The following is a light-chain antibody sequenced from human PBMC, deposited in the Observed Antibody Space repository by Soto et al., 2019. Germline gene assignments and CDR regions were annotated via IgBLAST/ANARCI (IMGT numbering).Light chain of an antibody. V-gene: IGLV2-11*01. Sequence: QSALTQSRSVSGSPGQSVTISCTGTSSDVGDYNFVSWYQQYPGKAPKLIIHDVTKRPSGVPDRFSGSKSGNTASLTISGLQTDDEADYYCCSYAGSYTHVFGTGTKVTVL. CDR3: CSYAGSYTHV. CDR2: DVT. J-gene: IGLJ1*01. CDR1: SSDVGDYNF.